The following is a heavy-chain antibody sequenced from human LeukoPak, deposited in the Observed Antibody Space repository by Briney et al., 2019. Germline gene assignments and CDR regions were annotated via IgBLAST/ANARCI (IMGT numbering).Heavy chain of an antibody. CDR1: GFTFSSYA. J-gene: IGHJ5*02. CDR2: ISYDGSNK. V-gene: IGHV3-30*04. D-gene: IGHD3-10*01. CDR3: ARDLYYGSGLNWFDP. Sequence: GGSLRLPCAASGFTFSSYAMHWVRQAPGKGLEWVAVISYDGSNKYYADSVKGRFTISRDNSKNTLYLQMNSLRAEDTAVYYCARDLYYGSGLNWFDPWGQGTLVTVSS.